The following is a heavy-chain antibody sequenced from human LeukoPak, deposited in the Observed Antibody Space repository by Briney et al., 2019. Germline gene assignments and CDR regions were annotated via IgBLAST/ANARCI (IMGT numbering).Heavy chain of an antibody. CDR1: GFTFDDYA. D-gene: IGHD6-13*01. J-gene: IGHJ4*02. V-gene: IGHV3-9*01. CDR3: AKDPYTAATYYFDY. CDR2: ISWNSGSI. Sequence: PGRSLRLSCAASGFTFDDYAMHWVRQAPGKGLEWVSGISWNSGSIGYADSVKGRFTISRDNAKNSLYLQMNSLRAEDTALYYCAKDPYTAATYYFDYWGQGTLVTVSS.